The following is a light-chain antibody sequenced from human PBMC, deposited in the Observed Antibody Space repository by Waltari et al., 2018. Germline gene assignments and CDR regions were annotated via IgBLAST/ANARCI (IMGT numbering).Light chain of an antibody. Sequence: EIVLTQSPGTLSLSPGERATLSCRASQSVSSSYLARYQQNPGQAPRLLIYGASSRATGIPDRFSGSGSGTDFTLTISRLEPEDFAVYYCQQYGRSWNTFGQGTKLEIK. CDR1: QSVSSSY. V-gene: IGKV3-20*01. CDR2: GAS. CDR3: QQYGRSWNT. J-gene: IGKJ2*01.